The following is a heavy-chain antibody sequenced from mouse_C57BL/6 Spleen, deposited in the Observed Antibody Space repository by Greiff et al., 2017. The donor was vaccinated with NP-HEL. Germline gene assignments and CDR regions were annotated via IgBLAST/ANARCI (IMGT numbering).Heavy chain of an antibody. CDR2: ISNLAYSI. CDR1: GFTFSDYG. CDR3: ARHEAGFAY. J-gene: IGHJ3*01. V-gene: IGHV5-15*01. Sequence: DVMLVESGGGLVQPGGSLKLSCAASGFTFSDYGMAWVRQAPRKGPEWVAFISNLAYSIYYADTVTGRFTISRENAKNTLYLEMSSLRSEDTAMYYCARHEAGFAYWGQGTLVTVSA.